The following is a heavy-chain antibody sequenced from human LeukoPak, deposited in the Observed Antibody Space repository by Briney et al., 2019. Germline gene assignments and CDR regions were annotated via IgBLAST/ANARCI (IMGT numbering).Heavy chain of an antibody. CDR2: IYHSGST. CDR1: GYSISSGYY. Sequence: PSETLSLTCTVSGYSISSGYYWGWIRQPPGKGLEWIGSIYHSGSTYYNPSLKSRVTISVDTSKNQFSLKLSSVTAADTAVYYCARGAPLYYYMDVWGKGTTVTVSS. J-gene: IGHJ6*03. CDR3: ARGAPLYYYMDV. V-gene: IGHV4-38-2*02.